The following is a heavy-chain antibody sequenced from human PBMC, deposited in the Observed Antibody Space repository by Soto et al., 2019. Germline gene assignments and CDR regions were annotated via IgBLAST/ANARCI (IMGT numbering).Heavy chain of an antibody. CDR2: ISYDGSNK. Sequence: GGSLRLSCAASGFTFSSYAMHWVRQAPGKGLEWVAVISYDGSNKYYADSVKGRFTISRDNSKNTLYLQMNSLRAEDTAVYYCARDVGGIAADWGQGTLVTVSS. CDR1: GFTFSSYA. J-gene: IGHJ4*02. CDR3: ARDVGGIAAD. D-gene: IGHD6-13*01. V-gene: IGHV3-30-3*01.